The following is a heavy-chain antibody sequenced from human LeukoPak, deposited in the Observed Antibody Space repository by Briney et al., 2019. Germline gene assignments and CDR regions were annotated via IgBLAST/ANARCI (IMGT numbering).Heavy chain of an antibody. CDR3: ARDPGFLDY. V-gene: IGHV4-59*01. CDR1: GGSISSYY. CDR2: IYYSGST. Sequence: PSETLSLTCTVSGGSISSYYRSWIRQPPGKGLEWIGYIYYSGSTNYNPSLKSRVTISVDTSKNQFSLKLSSVTAADTAVYYCARDPGFLDYWGQGTLVTVSS. J-gene: IGHJ4*02. D-gene: IGHD2-21*01.